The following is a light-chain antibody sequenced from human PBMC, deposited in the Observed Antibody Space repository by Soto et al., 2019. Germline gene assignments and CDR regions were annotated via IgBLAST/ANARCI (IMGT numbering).Light chain of an antibody. CDR3: LQSTQLPPT. Sequence: DVVMPQTPLSLSVAPGQPASSSCKSSQSLLHITGETFLFWYLQKPGQSPQLLIYEVSTRVSGVPDRFSGSGSGTDFTLEIRRVETDDVGIYYCLQSTQLPPTFGQGTRL. CDR2: EVS. J-gene: IGKJ5*01. CDR1: QSLLHITGETF. V-gene: IGKV2D-29*02.